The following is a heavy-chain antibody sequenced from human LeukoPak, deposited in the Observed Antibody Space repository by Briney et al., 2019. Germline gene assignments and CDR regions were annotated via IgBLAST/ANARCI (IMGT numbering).Heavy chain of an antibody. CDR3: ARDRTRTGYSSGWYHDY. J-gene: IGHJ4*02. D-gene: IGHD6-19*01. CDR2: INPNSGGT. V-gene: IGHV1-2*02. Sequence: ASVKVSCKASGYTFTGYYMHWVRQAPGQGLEWIGWINPNSGGTNYARKFQGRVTMTRDTSISTAYMELSRLRSDDTAVYYCARDRTRTGYSSGWYHDYWGQGTLVTVSS. CDR1: GYTFTGYY.